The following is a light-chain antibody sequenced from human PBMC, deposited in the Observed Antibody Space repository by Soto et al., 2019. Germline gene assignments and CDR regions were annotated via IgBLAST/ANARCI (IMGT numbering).Light chain of an antibody. V-gene: IGLV2-23*02. CDR3: CSYAGSPTHYV. CDR2: EVN. J-gene: IGLJ1*01. Sequence: QSVLTQPAAVSGSTGQSITISCTGTSSDVGYYNLVSWYQQHPGKAPKLIIYEVNKRPSGFSNRFSGSKSGNTASLTISGLQAEDEADYYCCSYAGSPTHYVFGTGTKVTVL. CDR1: SSDVGYYNL.